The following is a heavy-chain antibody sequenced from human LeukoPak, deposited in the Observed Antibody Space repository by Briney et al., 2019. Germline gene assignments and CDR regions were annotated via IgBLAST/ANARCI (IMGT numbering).Heavy chain of an antibody. V-gene: IGHV4-59*01. CDR1: GGSISSYY. CDR3: ARESRQLSYFDY. D-gene: IGHD2-2*01. J-gene: IGHJ4*02. Sequence: SETLSLTCTVSGGSISSYYWTWIRQPPGKGLVWIGYIYHTGSTNYNPSLKSRITISVDTSKNQFSLKLSSVTAADTAVYYCARESRQLSYFDYWGQGTLATVSS. CDR2: IYHTGST.